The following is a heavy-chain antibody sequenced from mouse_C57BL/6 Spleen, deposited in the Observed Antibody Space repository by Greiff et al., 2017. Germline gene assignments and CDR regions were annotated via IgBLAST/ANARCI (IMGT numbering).Heavy chain of an antibody. J-gene: IGHJ3*01. CDR1: GFTFSDYG. D-gene: IGHD2-3*01. CDR2: ISSGSSTI. V-gene: IGHV5-17*01. Sequence: EVQGVESGGGLVKPGGSLKLSCAASGFTFSDYGMHWVRPAPEKGLEWVAYISSGSSTIYYADTVKGRFTISRDNAKNTLFLQMTSLRSEDTAMYYCARHDGYCLFAYWGQGTLVTVSA. CDR3: ARHDGYCLFAY.